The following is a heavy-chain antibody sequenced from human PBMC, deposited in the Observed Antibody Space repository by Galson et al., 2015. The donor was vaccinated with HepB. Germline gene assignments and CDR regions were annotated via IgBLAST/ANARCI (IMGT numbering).Heavy chain of an antibody. Sequence: SLRLSCAASGFTFSRYDMHWVRQAPGKGLEWVAVISFDGSNKYYTDLVKGRFTISRDNSKNTSYLQMNSLRTEDTAVYYCARDQRSGGYYDRLDYWGQGTLVTVSS. CDR2: ISFDGSNK. J-gene: IGHJ4*02. CDR1: GFTFSRYD. CDR3: ARDQRSGGYYDRLDY. D-gene: IGHD3-22*01. V-gene: IGHV3-30-3*01.